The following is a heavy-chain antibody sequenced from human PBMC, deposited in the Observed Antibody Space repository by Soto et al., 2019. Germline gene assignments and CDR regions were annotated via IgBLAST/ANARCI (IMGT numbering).Heavy chain of an antibody. CDR3: ARGPSGSFLYYFDY. V-gene: IGHV1-69*06. CDR2: IIPIFGTA. Sequence: QVQLVQSGAEVKKPGSSVKVSCKASGGTFSSYAISWGRQAPGQGLEWMGGIIPIFGTANYARKFQGRVTITADKSTSTAYMELSSLRSEDTAVYYCARGPSGSFLYYFDYWGQGTLVTVSS. J-gene: IGHJ4*02. CDR1: GGTFSSYA. D-gene: IGHD1-26*01.